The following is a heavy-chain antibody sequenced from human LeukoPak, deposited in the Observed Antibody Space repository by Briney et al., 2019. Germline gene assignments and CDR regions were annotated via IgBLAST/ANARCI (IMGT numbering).Heavy chain of an antibody. CDR3: ARVSRGWYGFDY. Sequence: PGGSLRLSCAASGFTVSSNYMSWVRQAPGKGLEWVSSISSSSSYIYYADSVKGRFTISRDNAKNSLYLQMNSLRAEDTAVYYCARVSRGWYGFDYWGQGTLVTVSS. J-gene: IGHJ4*02. CDR2: ISSSSSYI. D-gene: IGHD6-19*01. V-gene: IGHV3-21*01. CDR1: GFTVSSNY.